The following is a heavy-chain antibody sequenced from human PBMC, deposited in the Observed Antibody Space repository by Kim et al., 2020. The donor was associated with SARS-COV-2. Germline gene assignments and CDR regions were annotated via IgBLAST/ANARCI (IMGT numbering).Heavy chain of an antibody. D-gene: IGHD3-10*01. V-gene: IGHV1-69*13. CDR3: ARKTMVRGVIMHFDYYYGMDV. Sequence: SVKVSCKASGGTFSSYAINWVRQAPGQGLEWMGGIIPIFGTANYAQKFQGRVTITADESTSTAYMELSSLRSEDTAVYYCARKTMVRGVIMHFDYYYGMDVWGQGTTVTVSS. CDR1: GGTFSSYA. J-gene: IGHJ6*02. CDR2: IIPIFGTA.